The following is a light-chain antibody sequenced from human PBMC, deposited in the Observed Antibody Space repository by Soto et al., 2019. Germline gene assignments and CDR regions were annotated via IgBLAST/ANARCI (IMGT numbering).Light chain of an antibody. Sequence: DIQMTQSPSAMSTSVGDRVTITCRASQGISNYLAWFQQKPGKVPKRQIYAASILQSGVPSRFRGSGSGTEFTLTISSLHPEDFATYDFLQHNSYPRTFGQGNKVEIK. CDR1: QGISNY. V-gene: IGKV1-17*03. CDR3: LQHNSYPRT. CDR2: AAS. J-gene: IGKJ1*01.